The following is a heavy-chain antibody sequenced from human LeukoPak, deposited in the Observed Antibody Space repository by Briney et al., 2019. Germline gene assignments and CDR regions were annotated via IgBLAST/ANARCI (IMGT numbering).Heavy chain of an antibody. CDR1: GGTFSSYA. D-gene: IGHD2-15*01. CDR3: ARRGGPQEGYFDY. Sequence: ASVKVSCKASGGTFSSYAISWVRQAPGQGLEWMGGIIPIFGTANYAQKFQGRVTITADESTSTAYMELSSLRSEDTAVYYCARRGGPQEGYFDYWGQGTLVTVSS. CDR2: IIPIFGTA. J-gene: IGHJ4*02. V-gene: IGHV1-69*01.